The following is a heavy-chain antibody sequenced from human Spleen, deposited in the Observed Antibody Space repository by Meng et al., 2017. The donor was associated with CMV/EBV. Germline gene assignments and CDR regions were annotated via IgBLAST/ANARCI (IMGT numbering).Heavy chain of an antibody. Sequence: SVKVSCKASGGTFSSFSFSWVRQAPGQGLEWVGGIIPLFGIANYAQKFQGRVTITTDESTSTAYMSLSSLRSEDTAVYYCAREYGDPKYYYGMDVWGQGTTVTVSS. CDR1: GGTFSSFS. CDR3: AREYGDPKYYYGMDV. V-gene: IGHV1-69*05. CDR2: IIPLFGIA. J-gene: IGHJ6*02. D-gene: IGHD4-17*01.